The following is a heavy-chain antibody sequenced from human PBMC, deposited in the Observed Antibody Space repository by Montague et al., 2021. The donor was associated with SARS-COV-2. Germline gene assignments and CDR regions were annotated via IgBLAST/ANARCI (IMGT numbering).Heavy chain of an antibody. V-gene: IGHV2-5*02. D-gene: IGHD3-10*01. J-gene: IGHJ5*02. CDR3: APLGFDSRSYYTPHNWFDP. Sequence: PALVKPTQTLTLTCTFSGISLSTSGVGVAWIRQPPGKALEWLALIYWDDDERYSPSMRSRLTITKYTSENQVVLRMTNMDPMDTATYFCAPLGFDSRSYYTPHNWFDPWGQGILVTVSS. CDR1: GISLSTSGVG. CDR2: IYWDDDE.